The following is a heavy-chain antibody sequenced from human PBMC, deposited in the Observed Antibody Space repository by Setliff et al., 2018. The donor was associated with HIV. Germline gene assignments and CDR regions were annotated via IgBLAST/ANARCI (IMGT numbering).Heavy chain of an antibody. CDR2: IYYSGST. V-gene: IGHV4-59*01. J-gene: IGHJ6*03. CDR1: GGSINSYY. Sequence: TSETLSLTCSVSGGSINSYYWSWIRQPPGKGLEWVGYIYYSGSTKYNPSLESRVTISLDTSKNQLSLKLRSVTAADTAVYYCARAFWSGYPFNMAVWGKGTTVTVSS. CDR3: ARAFWSGYPFNMAV. D-gene: IGHD3-3*01.